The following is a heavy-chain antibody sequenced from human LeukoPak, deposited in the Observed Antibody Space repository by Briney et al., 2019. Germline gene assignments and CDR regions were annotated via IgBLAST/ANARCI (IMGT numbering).Heavy chain of an antibody. CDR3: ARTLRYWFDP. D-gene: IGHD1-14*01. Sequence: SETLSLSCTVSGGSISSYYWSWIRQPAGKGLEWIGYIYYSGSTNYNPSLKSRVTISVDTSKNQFSLKLSSVTAADTAVYYCARTLRYWFDPWGQGTLVTVSS. V-gene: IGHV4-59*01. J-gene: IGHJ5*02. CDR2: IYYSGST. CDR1: GGSISSYY.